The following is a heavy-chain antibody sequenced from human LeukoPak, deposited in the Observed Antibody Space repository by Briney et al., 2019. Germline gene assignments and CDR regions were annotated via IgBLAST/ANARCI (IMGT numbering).Heavy chain of an antibody. CDR1: GFTFSDHY. J-gene: IGHJ6*02. Sequence: GGSLRLSCAASGFTFSDHYMAWVRQAPGKGLEWVGRTRNKANSYTTEYAASVKGRFTISRDDSKNSLYLQMNSLSTEDTAVYYCARISRITVFGVDYYGMDVWGQGTTVTVSS. CDR2: TRNKANSYTT. V-gene: IGHV3-72*01. CDR3: ARISRITVFGVDYYGMDV. D-gene: IGHD3-3*01.